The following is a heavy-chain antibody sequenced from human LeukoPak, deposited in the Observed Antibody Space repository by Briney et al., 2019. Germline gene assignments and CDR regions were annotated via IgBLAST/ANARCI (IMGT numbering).Heavy chain of an antibody. D-gene: IGHD3-16*01. Sequence: PGGSLRLSCAASGFXFGSYWMSWVRQAPGKGLEWVANVNQDDSAKYYVDSVKGRFTISRDSAKNSLYLQMNSLTAEDTAVYYCVRGGGALDYWGQGTLVTVSS. V-gene: IGHV3-7*05. CDR2: VNQDDSAK. J-gene: IGHJ4*02. CDR1: GFXFGSYW. CDR3: VRGGGALDY.